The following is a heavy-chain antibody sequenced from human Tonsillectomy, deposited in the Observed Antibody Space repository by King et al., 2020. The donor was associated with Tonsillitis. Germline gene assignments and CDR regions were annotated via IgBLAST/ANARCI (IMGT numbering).Heavy chain of an antibody. Sequence: VQLVESGGVVVQPGVSLRLSCAASGFMFGAYNMHWVRQPPGKGLEFVSLINRDGGGTYYVASVKGRFTISRDNSKNSLFLQMNGLRPEDTAFYYCARDQRGSYDYWGQGTLVTVSS. CDR3: ARDQRGSYDY. CDR1: GFMFGAYN. J-gene: IGHJ4*02. CDR2: INRDGGGT. D-gene: IGHD1-26*01. V-gene: IGHV3-43*01.